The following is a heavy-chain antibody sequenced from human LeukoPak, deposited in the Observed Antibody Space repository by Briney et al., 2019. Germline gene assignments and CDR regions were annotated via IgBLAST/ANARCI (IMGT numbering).Heavy chain of an antibody. Sequence: ASVKVSCKASGHTFTSYYMHWVRQAPGQGLEWRGLINHTGGSTGYAQKFQGRVTMTRDMSTSTDYMELSSLRSEDTAIYYCARDNSVGDNAWWFDPWGQGTLVTVSS. D-gene: IGHD1-26*01. V-gene: IGHV1-46*01. CDR2: INHTGGST. J-gene: IGHJ5*02. CDR3: ARDNSVGDNAWWFDP. CDR1: GHTFTSYY.